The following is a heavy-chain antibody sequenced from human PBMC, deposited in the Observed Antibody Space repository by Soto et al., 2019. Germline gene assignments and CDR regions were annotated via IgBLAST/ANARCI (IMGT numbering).Heavy chain of an antibody. V-gene: IGHV5-51*01. D-gene: IGHD6-19*01. CDR3: ARSRRGAYSSGWYSLSGYYNYGIDV. J-gene: IGHJ6*02. CDR2: IYPGDSDT. Sequence: GESLKISCKASGYRFSSYWIVWVRPLPGKGLEWMGIIYPGDSDTKYSPSLQGQVTISADTSISTAYLQWTSLKASDTAMYYCARSRRGAYSSGWYSLSGYYNYGIDVWGQGTKVTVSS. CDR1: GYRFSSYW.